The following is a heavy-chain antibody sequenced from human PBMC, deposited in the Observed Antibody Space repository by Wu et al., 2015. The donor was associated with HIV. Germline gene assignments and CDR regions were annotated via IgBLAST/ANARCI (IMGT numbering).Heavy chain of an antibody. D-gene: IGHD3-10*01. CDR2: ISGYSGKT. Sequence: QVQLVQSGPEIKKPGASVRVSCKASGYIFGNYYLSWVRQAPGQGLEWMGWISGYSGKTNYAQSLQGRLTMTTDTSTSTAYMELRSLKSDDTAVYYCARGKVRGYGMDVWGQGTTVTVSS. J-gene: IGHJ6*02. V-gene: IGHV1-18*04. CDR3: ARGKVRGYGMDV. CDR1: GYIFGNYY.